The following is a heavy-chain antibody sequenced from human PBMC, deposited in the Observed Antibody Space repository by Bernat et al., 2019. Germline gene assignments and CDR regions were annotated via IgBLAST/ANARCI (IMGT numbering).Heavy chain of an antibody. D-gene: IGHD6-6*01. J-gene: IGHJ6*02. Sequence: QVQLQQWGAGLLKPSETLSLTCAVYGGSFSGYYWSWIRQPPGKGLDWIGEINHSGSTNYNPSLKSRVTISVDTSKNQFSLKLSSVTAADTAVYYCARGFEYSSSFTYYYYGMDVWGQGTTVTVSS. CDR1: GGSFSGYY. CDR3: ARGFEYSSSFTYYYYGMDV. CDR2: INHSGST. V-gene: IGHV4-34*01.